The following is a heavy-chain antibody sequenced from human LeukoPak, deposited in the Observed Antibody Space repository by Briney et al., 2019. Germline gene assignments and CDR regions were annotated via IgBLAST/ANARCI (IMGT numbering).Heavy chain of an antibody. V-gene: IGHV4-34*01. J-gene: IGHJ4*02. Sequence: SEALSLTCAVYGGSLSGYFWSWIRQPPGKGLEWIGEINYSGSTNYNPSLKSRVTISIDTSKNQFSLTVTSVTAADTAVYYCARGQARLDWGQGTLVTVSS. CDR3: ARGQARLD. CDR2: INYSGST. CDR1: GGSLSGYF.